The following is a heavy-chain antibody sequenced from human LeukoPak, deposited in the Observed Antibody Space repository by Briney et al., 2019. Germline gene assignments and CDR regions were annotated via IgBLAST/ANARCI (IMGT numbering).Heavy chain of an antibody. CDR1: GGSISSYY. V-gene: IGHV4-34*01. D-gene: IGHD3-10*01. J-gene: IGHJ4*02. CDR3: ARSVMVRGVYDY. CDR2: INHSGST. Sequence: SETLSLTCTVSGGSISSYYWSWIRQPPGKGLEWIGEINHSGSTNYNPSLKSRVTISVDTSKNQFSLKLSSVTAADTAVYYCARSVMVRGVYDYWGQGTLVTVSS.